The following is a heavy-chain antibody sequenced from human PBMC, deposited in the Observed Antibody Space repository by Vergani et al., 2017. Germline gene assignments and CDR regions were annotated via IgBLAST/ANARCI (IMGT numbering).Heavy chain of an antibody. CDR1: GFTFNSYA. CDR3: AKVCGSTSCPYGGGAFDV. J-gene: IGHJ3*01. CDR2: INNNGGST. V-gene: IGHV3-23*01. D-gene: IGHD2-2*01. Sequence: LLESGGGLIQPGGSLRLSCAASGFTFNSYAMTWVRQAPGKGLEWVSGINNNGGSTYYADSVKGRFTISRDNSKNTLYLQMTDLRAEDTATYYCAKVCGSTSCPYGGGAFDVWGHGTMVTVSS.